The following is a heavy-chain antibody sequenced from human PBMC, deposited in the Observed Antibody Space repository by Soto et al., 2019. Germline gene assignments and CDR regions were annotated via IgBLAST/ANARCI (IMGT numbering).Heavy chain of an antibody. CDR3: ARVERGTATTVVDAFDI. J-gene: IGHJ3*02. D-gene: IGHD1-1*01. CDR1: GGFVSSGSYY. CDR2: MSHSGGT. Sequence: QVQLQQWGAGLLKPSETLSLTCAVYGGFVSSGSYYWSWIRQPPGKGLEWIGEMSHSGGTQFNPCLKGRVTRSVDTSKNQFSLKMSSVTAADTALYYCARVERGTATTVVDAFDILGPGTMVTVSS. V-gene: IGHV4-34*01.